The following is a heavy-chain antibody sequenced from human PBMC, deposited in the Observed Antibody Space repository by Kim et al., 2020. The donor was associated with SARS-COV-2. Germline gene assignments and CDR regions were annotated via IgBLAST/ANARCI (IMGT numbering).Heavy chain of an antibody. Sequence: GNTHYNPSLKSRVTISEDTSKNQFSLKVSSVTAADTAVYYCARLSLCGVIYWGQGTRVSVSS. V-gene: IGHV4-39*01. D-gene: IGHD2-2*01. CDR2: GNT. CDR3: ARLSLCGVIY. J-gene: IGHJ4*02.